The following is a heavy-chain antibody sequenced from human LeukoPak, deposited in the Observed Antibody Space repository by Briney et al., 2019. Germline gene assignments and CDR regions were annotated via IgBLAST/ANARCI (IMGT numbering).Heavy chain of an antibody. CDR1: GGSISSYY. CDR2: IYYSGST. J-gene: IGHJ6*02. Sequence: SETLSLTCTVSGGSISSYYWSWIRQPPGKGLEWIGYIYYSGSTNYNPSLKSRVTISVDTSKNQFSLKLSSVTAADTAVYYCVRDRSGWYEPYYYYYYGMDVWGQGTTVTVSS. CDR3: VRDRSGWYEPYYYYYYGMDV. V-gene: IGHV4-59*01. D-gene: IGHD6-19*01.